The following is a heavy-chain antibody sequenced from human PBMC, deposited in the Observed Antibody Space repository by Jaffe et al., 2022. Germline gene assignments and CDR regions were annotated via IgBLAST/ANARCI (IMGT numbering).Heavy chain of an antibody. CDR2: INSDGSST. CDR1: GFTFSSYW. J-gene: IGHJ6*03. Sequence: EVQLVESGGGLVQPGGSLRLSCAASGFTFSSYWMHWVRQAPGKGLVWVSRINSDGSSTSYADSVKGRFTISRDNAKNTLYLQMNSLRAEDTAVYYCARDQVSVTMVRGSSLYYYYYYMDVWGKGTTVTVSS. V-gene: IGHV3-74*01. CDR3: ARDQVSVTMVRGSSLYYYYYYMDV. D-gene: IGHD3-10*01.